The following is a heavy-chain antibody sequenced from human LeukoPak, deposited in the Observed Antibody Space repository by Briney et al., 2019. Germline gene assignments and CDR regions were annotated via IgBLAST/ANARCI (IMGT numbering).Heavy chain of an antibody. D-gene: IGHD3-10*01. CDR1: GGSFSGYY. CDR3: ARRRYYYGSGSYDY. J-gene: IGHJ4*02. Sequence: SETLSLTCAVYGGSFSGYYWSWIRQPPGKGLEWIGEINHSGSTNYNPSLKSRVTISVDTSKNQFSLKLSSVTAADTAVYYCARRRYYYGSGSYDYWGQGTLVTVSS. V-gene: IGHV4-34*01. CDR2: INHSGST.